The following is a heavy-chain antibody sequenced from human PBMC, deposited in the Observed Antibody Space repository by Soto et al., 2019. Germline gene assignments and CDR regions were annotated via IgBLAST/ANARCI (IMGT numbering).Heavy chain of an antibody. J-gene: IGHJ4*02. CDR1: GFTFSDYY. CDR3: ASGTNGAFFVY. CDR2: ISSCSSTI. V-gene: IGHV3-11*01. Sequence: QVQLVESGGGLVKPGGSLRLSCAASGFTFSDYYMSWIRQAPGKGLEWVSYISSCSSTIFYADTVKGRFTISRDNVKNSLYLQMNSLRAEDTAVYYCASGTNGAFFVYWGQGILVTVSS. D-gene: IGHD2-8*01.